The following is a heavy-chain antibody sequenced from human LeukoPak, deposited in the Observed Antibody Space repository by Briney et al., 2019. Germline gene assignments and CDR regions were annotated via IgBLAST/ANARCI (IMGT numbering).Heavy chain of an antibody. Sequence: ASVKVSCKASGYTFTCYYMHWVRQAPGQGLEWMGWINPNSGGTNYAQKFQGRVTMTRDTSISTAYMELSRLRSDDTAVYYCAREEGDITMVRHFDYWGQGTLVTVSS. J-gene: IGHJ4*02. CDR1: GYTFTCYY. D-gene: IGHD3-10*01. CDR2: INPNSGGT. V-gene: IGHV1-2*02. CDR3: AREEGDITMVRHFDY.